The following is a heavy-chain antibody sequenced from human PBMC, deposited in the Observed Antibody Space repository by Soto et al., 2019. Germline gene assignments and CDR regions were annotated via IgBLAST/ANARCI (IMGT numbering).Heavy chain of an antibody. CDR3: ANVPIWCSSTSCYTEGFDY. CDR1: GFTFSDYA. D-gene: IGHD2-2*02. Sequence: HPRGSLILSCTSSGFTFSDYAMGWVRQPPGKGLEWVSVISAGGSTYYADSVKGRFTVSRANSKNTLYLQMNSLRAEDTAVYYCANVPIWCSSTSCYTEGFDYWGQGTLVTVSS. CDR2: ISAGGST. J-gene: IGHJ4*02. V-gene: IGHV3-23*01.